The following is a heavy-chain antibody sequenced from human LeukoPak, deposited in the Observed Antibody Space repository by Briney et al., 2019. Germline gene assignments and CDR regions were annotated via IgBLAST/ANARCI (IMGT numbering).Heavy chain of an antibody. Sequence: GGSLRLSCAASGSTFSSYAMSWVRQAPGKGLEWVSAISGSGGSTYYADSVKGRFTISRDNSKNTLYLQMNSLRAEDTAVYYCAKLYGDYVSIYYYYGMDVWGQGTTVTVSS. V-gene: IGHV3-23*01. D-gene: IGHD4-17*01. J-gene: IGHJ6*02. CDR3: AKLYGDYVSIYYYYGMDV. CDR2: ISGSGGST. CDR1: GSTFSSYA.